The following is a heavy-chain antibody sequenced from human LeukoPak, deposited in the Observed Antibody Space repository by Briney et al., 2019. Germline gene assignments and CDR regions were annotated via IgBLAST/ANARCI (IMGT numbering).Heavy chain of an antibody. D-gene: IGHD3-10*01. CDR3: ARAEFAPVLIWFGESEGTLDY. CDR2: IFYSGST. CDR1: GGSMSNIYY. V-gene: IGHV4-39*07. J-gene: IGHJ4*02. Sequence: SETLSLTCNVSGGSMSNIYYWGWIRQPPGKGLEWIGNIFYSGSTYYNPSLKSRVTISVDTSKNQFSLKLSSVTAADTAVYYCARAEFAPVLIWFGESEGTLDYWGQGTLVTVSS.